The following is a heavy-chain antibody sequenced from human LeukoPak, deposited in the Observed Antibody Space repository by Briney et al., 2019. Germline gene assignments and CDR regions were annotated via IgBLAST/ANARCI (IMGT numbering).Heavy chain of an antibody. CDR2: ICNSGST. J-gene: IGHJ4*02. Sequence: SETLSLTCSVSGGSISSSNYCWGWIRQPPGKGLEWIGNICNSGSTYFNPSLKSRVTISVDTSKNQFSLKLSSVTAADTAVYYCAKDVGATPHFDYWGQGTLVTVSS. V-gene: IGHV4-39*02. D-gene: IGHD1-26*01. CDR1: GGSISSSNYC. CDR3: AKDVGATPHFDY.